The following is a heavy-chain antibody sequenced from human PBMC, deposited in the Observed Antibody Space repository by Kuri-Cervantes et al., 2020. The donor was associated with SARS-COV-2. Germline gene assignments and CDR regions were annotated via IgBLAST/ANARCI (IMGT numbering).Heavy chain of an antibody. CDR3: ARDMTFDEYGDYFYYYMDV. CDR1: GFTFNNFG. Sequence: GESLKISCVASGFTFNNFGMHWVRQAPGKGLEWVAVIWHHGSNKYYGDSVRGRFTVSRDNSKNTLYLEMDGLGPEDTAVYYCARDMTFDEYGDYFYYYMDVWGKGTTVTVSS. CDR2: IWHHGSNK. J-gene: IGHJ6*03. D-gene: IGHD3-16*01. V-gene: IGHV3-33*01.